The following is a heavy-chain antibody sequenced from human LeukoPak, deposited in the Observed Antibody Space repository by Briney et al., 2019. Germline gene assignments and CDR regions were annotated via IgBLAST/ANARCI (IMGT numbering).Heavy chain of an antibody. Sequence: TSGTLSLTCTVSGGSISSSSYYWGWIRQTPGKGLEWIGSIYYSGSTFYSPSLKSRVTISVDTSKNQFSLKLSSVTAADTAVYYCASLRERSYYARGFDYWGQGTLVTVSS. D-gene: IGHD1-26*01. CDR2: IYYSGST. CDR1: GGSISSSSYY. V-gene: IGHV4-39*01. CDR3: ASLRERSYYARGFDY. J-gene: IGHJ4*02.